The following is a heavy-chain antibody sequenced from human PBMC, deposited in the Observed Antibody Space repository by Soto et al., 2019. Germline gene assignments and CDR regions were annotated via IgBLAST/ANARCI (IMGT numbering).Heavy chain of an antibody. CDR2: INPNSGGT. V-gene: IGHV1-2*02. CDR1: GYTFTDYY. Sequence: QVQLVQSGAEVKKPGASVKVSCKASGYTFTDYYMRWVRQAPGQGLEWMGWINPNSGGTNYAQKFQGRVTMTRDTSISTAYMELTRLRSDDTAVYYCARRIAAAAPYYYYGMDVWGQGTTVTVSS. J-gene: IGHJ6*02. CDR3: ARRIAAAAPYYYYGMDV. D-gene: IGHD6-13*01.